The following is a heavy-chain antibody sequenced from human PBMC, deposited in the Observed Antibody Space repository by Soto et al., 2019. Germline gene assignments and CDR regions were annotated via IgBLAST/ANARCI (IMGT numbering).Heavy chain of an antibody. D-gene: IGHD5-18*01. CDR1: GFSLSTSGVG. CDR2: IYWDDDK. V-gene: IGHV2-5*02. CDR3: AHRPIYSYGDDAFDI. Sequence: QITLKESGPTLVKPTQTLTLTCTFSGFSLSTSGVGVGWIRQPPGKALEWLALIYWDDDKRYSPSLKSRLTITKDTSKTQVVLTMTNMDPVDTATYYCAHRPIYSYGDDAFDIWGQGTMVTVSS. J-gene: IGHJ3*02.